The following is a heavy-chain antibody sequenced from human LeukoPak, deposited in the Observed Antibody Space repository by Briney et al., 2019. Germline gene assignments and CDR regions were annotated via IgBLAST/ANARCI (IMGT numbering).Heavy chain of an antibody. CDR3: ARDTSYYDFWSGYYTYYFDY. CDR2: ISAYNGNT. Sequence: ASVKVSCKASGYTFTSYGISWVRQAPGQGLEWMGWISAYNGNTNYAQKLQGRVTMTTDTSTSTAYMELRSLRSDDTAVYYCARDTSYYDFWSGYYTYYFDYWGQGTLVTVSS. J-gene: IGHJ4*02. D-gene: IGHD3-3*01. V-gene: IGHV1-18*01. CDR1: GYTFTSYG.